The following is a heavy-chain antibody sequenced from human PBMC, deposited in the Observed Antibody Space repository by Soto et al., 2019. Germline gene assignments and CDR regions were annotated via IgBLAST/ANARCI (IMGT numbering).Heavy chain of an antibody. Sequence: GGSLRLSCAASGFTFSSYGMHWVRQAPGKGLEWVAVISYDGSNKYYADSVKGRFTISRDNSKNTLYLQMNSLRAEDTAVYYCAKDGRDTAVYYFDYWGQGTLVTVSS. J-gene: IGHJ4*02. D-gene: IGHD5-18*01. CDR2: ISYDGSNK. V-gene: IGHV3-30*18. CDR3: AKDGRDTAVYYFDY. CDR1: GFTFSSYG.